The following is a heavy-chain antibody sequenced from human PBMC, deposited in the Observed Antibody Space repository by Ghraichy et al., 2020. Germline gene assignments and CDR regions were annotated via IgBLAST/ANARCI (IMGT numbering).Heavy chain of an antibody. CDR3: ANSLGGTYYYDSS. Sequence: GESLNISCAASGFTFSSYSMNWVRQAPGKGLEWVSSISSSSSYIYYADSVKGRFTISRDNAKNSLYLQMNSLRAEDTAVYYCANSLGGTYYYDSSWGQGTLVTVSS. J-gene: IGHJ4*02. V-gene: IGHV3-21*01. D-gene: IGHD3-22*01. CDR2: ISSSSSYI. CDR1: GFTFSSYS.